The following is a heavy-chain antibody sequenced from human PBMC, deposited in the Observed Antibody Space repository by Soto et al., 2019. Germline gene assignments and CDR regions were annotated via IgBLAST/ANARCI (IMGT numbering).Heavy chain of an antibody. J-gene: IGHJ3*02. CDR1: GYTFTSYG. V-gene: IGHV1-18*01. Sequence: QVQLVQSGAEVKKSGASVKVSCKASGYTFTSYGISWVRQAPGQGLEWMGWINTYNDNTNYAQKLQGRVTMTTDTSTSTAYMELRSLRSDDTAVYYCARVYSSGWSRSWYGPFDIWGQGTMVTVSS. CDR2: INTYNDNT. D-gene: IGHD6-19*01. CDR3: ARVYSSGWSRSWYGPFDI.